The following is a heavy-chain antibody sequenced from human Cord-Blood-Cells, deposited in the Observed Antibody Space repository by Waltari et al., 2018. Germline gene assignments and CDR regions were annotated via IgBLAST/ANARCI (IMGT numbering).Heavy chain of an antibody. Sequence: QVQLQQSGPGLVTPSQTLSLTCAISGASVSSNSAAWNWIRQSASRGFQWLGRTYYRSKWYNDYAVSVKSRITINPDTSKNQFSLQLNSVTPEDTAVYYCARTDAAMVLNAFDIWGQGTMVTVSS. D-gene: IGHD5-18*01. V-gene: IGHV6-1*01. CDR2: TYYRSKWYN. CDR3: ARTDAAMVLNAFDI. J-gene: IGHJ3*02. CDR1: GASVSSNSAA.